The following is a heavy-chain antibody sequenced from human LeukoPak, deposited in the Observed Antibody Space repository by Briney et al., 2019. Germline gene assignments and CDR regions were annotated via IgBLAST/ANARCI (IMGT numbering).Heavy chain of an antibody. Sequence: GGSLRLSCVASRFQFSSYAMSWVRQAPGKGLEWVSAISGSGGSTYYADSVKGRFTISRDNSKNTLYLQMNSLRAEDTAVYYCAKDAYSSGWYYWYFDLWGRGTLVTVSS. CDR1: RFQFSSYA. V-gene: IGHV3-23*01. CDR2: ISGSGGST. J-gene: IGHJ2*01. CDR3: AKDAYSSGWYYWYFDL. D-gene: IGHD6-19*01.